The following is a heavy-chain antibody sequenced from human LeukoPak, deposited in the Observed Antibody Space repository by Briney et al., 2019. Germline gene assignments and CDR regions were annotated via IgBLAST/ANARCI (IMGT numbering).Heavy chain of an antibody. D-gene: IGHD5-18*01. V-gene: IGHV3-7*01. Sequence: GGSLRLSCAASGFTFSSYWMSWVRQAPGKGLEWVANIKQDGSEKYYVDSVKGRFTTSRDNAKNSLYLQMNSLRAEDTAVYYCAREGYSRLYYFDYWGQGTLVTVSS. CDR1: GFTFSSYW. CDR2: IKQDGSEK. J-gene: IGHJ4*02. CDR3: AREGYSRLYYFDY.